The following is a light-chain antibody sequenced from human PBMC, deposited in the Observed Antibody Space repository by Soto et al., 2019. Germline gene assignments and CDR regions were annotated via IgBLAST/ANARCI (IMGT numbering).Light chain of an antibody. Sequence: EIVLTQSPGTLSLSPAETATLSRRASQSVSNNYLAWYQQKPGQAPRXXIYGASNRATGIPARFSGSGSGTEFTLTISSLEPEDFAVYYCQQYGISPITFGQGTRLEI. V-gene: IGKV3-20*01. CDR3: QQYGISPIT. CDR1: QSVSNNY. J-gene: IGKJ5*01. CDR2: GAS.